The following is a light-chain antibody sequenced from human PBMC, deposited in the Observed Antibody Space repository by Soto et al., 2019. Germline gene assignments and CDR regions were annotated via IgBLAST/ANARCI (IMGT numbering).Light chain of an antibody. CDR1: QTISTW. CDR2: DAS. V-gene: IGKV1-5*01. Sequence: DIQITQSPSTLSASVGDRVTIPCRASQTISTWLAWYQHKPGKAPNLLIYDASTLMSGVPSRFSGSGSGTEFTLTISSLQPGDFATYYCQQSETYPLTFGQGTRLEIK. J-gene: IGKJ5*01. CDR3: QQSETYPLT.